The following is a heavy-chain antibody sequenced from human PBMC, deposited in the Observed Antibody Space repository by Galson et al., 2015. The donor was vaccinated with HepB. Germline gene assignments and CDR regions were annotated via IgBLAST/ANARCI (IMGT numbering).Heavy chain of an antibody. CDR1: GGSFSGFY. V-gene: IGHV4-34*01. J-gene: IGHJ4*02. CDR3: ARFHGISITGQFDY. CDR2: IAHSGTA. Sequence: TLSLTCAAYGGSFSGFYWSWVRQTPKKGLEWIGEIAHSGTAHYSPSLRSRVTISIDTSKNQFSLSLISVTAADTAVYFCARFHGISITGQFDYWGQGILVTVSS. D-gene: IGHD3-3*01.